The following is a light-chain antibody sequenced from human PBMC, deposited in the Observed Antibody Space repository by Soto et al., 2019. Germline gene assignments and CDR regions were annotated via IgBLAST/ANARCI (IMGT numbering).Light chain of an antibody. CDR2: WES. CDR1: QGVLHSTYNNNY. V-gene: IGKV4-1*01. CDR3: QQYHTTPPT. Sequence: DIVMTQAPACVAVSLGERAIINCKSSQGVLHSTYNNNYLAWYQQKPGQPPKLLIYWESTRESGLHDRFSGSASGPDLTLTISSGQAADVSVYYCQQYHTTPPTFGGGTKVAI. J-gene: IGKJ4*02.